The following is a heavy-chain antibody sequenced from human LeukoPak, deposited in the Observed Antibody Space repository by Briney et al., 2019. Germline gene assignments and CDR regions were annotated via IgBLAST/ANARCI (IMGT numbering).Heavy chain of an antibody. CDR2: INHSGST. J-gene: IGHJ4*02. CDR1: GGSFSGYY. Sequence: ETSETLSLTCAVYGGSFSGYYWSWIRQPPGKGLEWIGEINHSGSTNYNPSLKSRVTISVDTSKNQFSLKLSSVTAADTAVYYCARAPYLYYYDSSGYHPPSYWGQGTLVTVSS. V-gene: IGHV4-34*01. D-gene: IGHD3-22*01. CDR3: ARAPYLYYYDSSGYHPPSY.